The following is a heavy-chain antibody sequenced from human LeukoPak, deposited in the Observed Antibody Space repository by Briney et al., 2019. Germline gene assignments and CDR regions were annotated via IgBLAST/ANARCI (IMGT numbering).Heavy chain of an antibody. V-gene: IGHV1-2*02. D-gene: IGHD3-16*01. Sequence: ASVKVSCKASGYTFIAHYIHWVRQAPGQGLEWMGWINANTADTNYAQKFQDRVTLTRDTSISTVYLEVTSVRSDDSAVYYCVRLGIGTFDWGQGTLVTVSS. CDR2: INANTADT. CDR3: VRLGIGTFD. CDR1: GYTFIAHY. J-gene: IGHJ4*02.